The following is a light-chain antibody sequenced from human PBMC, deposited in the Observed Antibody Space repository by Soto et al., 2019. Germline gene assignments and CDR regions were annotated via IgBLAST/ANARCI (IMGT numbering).Light chain of an antibody. CDR3: QQYGGSPIT. J-gene: IGKJ5*01. V-gene: IGKV3-20*01. CDR2: AAS. Sequence: EIVLTQSPGTLSLSPGERATLSCRASQSVSSNFLAWFQQQPGQAPRLLVYAASRRVTGIPDRFSGSGSGTGFTLTISRLEPEDFAVYFCQQYGGSPITFGQGTRLEIK. CDR1: QSVSSNF.